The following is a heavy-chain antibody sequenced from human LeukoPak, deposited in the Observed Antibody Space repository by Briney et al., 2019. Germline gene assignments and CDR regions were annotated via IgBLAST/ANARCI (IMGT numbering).Heavy chain of an antibody. J-gene: IGHJ4*02. D-gene: IGHD1-26*01. CDR2: ISYDGSNK. Sequence: GGSLRLSCAASGFTFSSYGMHWVRQAPGKGLEWVAVISYDGSNKYYADSVKGRFTISRDNSKNTLYLQMNSLGAEDTAVYYCAKRRPIVGATTINYFDYWGQGTLVTASS. CDR1: GFTFSSYG. CDR3: AKRRPIVGATTINYFDY. V-gene: IGHV3-30*18.